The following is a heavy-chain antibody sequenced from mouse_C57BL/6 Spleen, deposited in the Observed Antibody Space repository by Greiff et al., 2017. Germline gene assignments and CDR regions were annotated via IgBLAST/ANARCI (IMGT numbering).Heavy chain of an antibody. CDR3: ARSDGSSSVFAY. D-gene: IGHD1-1*01. CDR1: GYTFTDYY. J-gene: IGHJ3*01. CDR2: INPNNGGT. V-gene: IGHV1-26*01. Sequence: EVQLQQSGPELVKPGASVKISCKASGYTFTDYYMNWVKQSHGQSLEWIGDINPNNGGTSYNQKFKGKATLTVAKSSSTAYMELRSLTSDDSAVYYCARSDGSSSVFAYWGQGTLVTVSA.